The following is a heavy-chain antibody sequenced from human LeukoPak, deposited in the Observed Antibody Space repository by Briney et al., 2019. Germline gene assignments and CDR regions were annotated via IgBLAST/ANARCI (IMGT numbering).Heavy chain of an antibody. CDR2: INSDGSST. CDR1: GFTYSSYW. CDR3: ARGDIAAAGTLDYYYYMDV. Sequence: PGGSLRLSCAASGFTYSSYWMHWVRQAPGKGLVWVSRINSDGSSTSYADSVKGRFTISRDNAKNTLYLQMNSLRAEDTAVYYCARGDIAAAGTLDYYYYMDVWGKGTTVTVSS. D-gene: IGHD6-13*01. J-gene: IGHJ6*03. V-gene: IGHV3-74*01.